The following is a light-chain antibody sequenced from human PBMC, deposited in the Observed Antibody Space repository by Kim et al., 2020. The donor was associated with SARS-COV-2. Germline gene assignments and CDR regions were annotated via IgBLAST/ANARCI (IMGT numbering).Light chain of an antibody. J-gene: IGLJ1*01. CDR2: GNN. CDR1: CLRSYS. V-gene: IGLV3-19*01. Sequence: SYELTQDPDVSVALGQTVRITCQGDCLRSYSASWYQQKPGQAPVFVMYGNNNRPSGIPDRFSGSSSGNTATLTITGAQAEDEADYYCNSRDTTAYRYVFGTGTKVTVL. CDR3: NSRDTTAYRYV.